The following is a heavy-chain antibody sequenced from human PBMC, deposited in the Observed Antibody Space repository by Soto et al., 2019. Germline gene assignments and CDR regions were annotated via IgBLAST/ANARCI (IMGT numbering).Heavy chain of an antibody. D-gene: IGHD6-6*01. CDR1: GFTFSDYY. Sequence: GSLRLSCAASGFTFSDYYMSWIRQAPGQGLEWVSYISSSGSTIYYADSVKGRFTISRDNAKNALYLQMNSLRADDTAVYYFARGSIKSIAAHNFENRGQGALAPASS. V-gene: IGHV3-11*01. CDR3: ARGSIKSIAAHNFEN. CDR2: ISSSGSTI. J-gene: IGHJ1*01.